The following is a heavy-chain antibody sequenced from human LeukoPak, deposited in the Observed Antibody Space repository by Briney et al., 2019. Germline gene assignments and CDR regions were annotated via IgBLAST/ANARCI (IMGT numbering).Heavy chain of an antibody. J-gene: IGHJ4*02. CDR2: IDEHGFKT. D-gene: IGHD1-7*01. CDR1: GFILRSYW. Sequence: GGSLRLSCAASGFILRSYWMVWVRQAPGKGLEWVASIDEHGFKTYYAASVTGRFTISKDTAKNSLDLQMNSLRAEDTAVYYCARDGITCTRDYWGQGALATVSS. CDR3: ARDGITCTRDY. V-gene: IGHV3-7*01.